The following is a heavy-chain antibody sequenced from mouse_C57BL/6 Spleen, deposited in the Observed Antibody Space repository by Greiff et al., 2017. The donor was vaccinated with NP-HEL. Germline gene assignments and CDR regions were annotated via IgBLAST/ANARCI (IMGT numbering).Heavy chain of an antibody. J-gene: IGHJ4*01. D-gene: IGHD1-1*01. CDR3: ARWVVVRTHYYAMDY. Sequence: QVQLKQSGPELVKPGASVKISCKASGYAFSSSWMNWVKQRPGKGLEWIGRIYPGDGDTNYNGKFKGKATLTAAKSSSTAYMQHSSLTYEDSAVYFCARWVVVRTHYYAMDYWGQGTSVTVSS. CDR1: GYAFSSSW. CDR2: IYPGDGDT. V-gene: IGHV1-82*01.